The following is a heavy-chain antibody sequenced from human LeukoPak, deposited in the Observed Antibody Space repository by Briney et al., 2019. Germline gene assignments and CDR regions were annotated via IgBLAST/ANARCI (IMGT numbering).Heavy chain of an antibody. Sequence: GGSLRLSCAASGFTFSNAWMSWVRQAPGKGLEWVGLIKSKTDGGTTDYAAPVNGRFTISRDDSKNTLYLQMNSLKTEDTAVYYCTTDRRPWYSSPPYWGQGTLVTVSS. D-gene: IGHD6-13*01. J-gene: IGHJ4*02. CDR3: TTDRRPWYSSPPY. CDR1: GFTFSNAW. CDR2: IKSKTDGGTT. V-gene: IGHV3-15*01.